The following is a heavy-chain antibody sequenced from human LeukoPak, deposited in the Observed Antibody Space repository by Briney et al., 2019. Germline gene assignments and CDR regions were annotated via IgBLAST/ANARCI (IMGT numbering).Heavy chain of an antibody. CDR2: ISHSGGTT. CDR1: GFTFSSYA. D-gene: IGHD5-12*01. CDR3: ARARPSMWIDY. V-gene: IGHV3-23*01. J-gene: IGHJ4*02. Sequence: SGGSLRLSCAASGFTFSSYAMSWVRQAPGKGPEWVSAISHSGGTTYYADSVKGRFTISKDNSKNTLYLQMNSLRPEDTAVYYCARARPSMWIDYWGQGTLVTVSS.